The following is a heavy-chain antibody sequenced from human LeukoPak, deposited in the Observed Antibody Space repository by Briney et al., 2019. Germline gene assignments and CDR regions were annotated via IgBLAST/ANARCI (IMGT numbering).Heavy chain of an antibody. CDR1: GLTFRTYS. V-gene: IGHV3-48*01. CDR3: AREPYGSGNSYNAPLDY. D-gene: IGHD3-10*01. CDR2: ISSGGSTI. Sequence: GGSLRLSCAASGLTFRTYSMNWVRQAPGKGLEGVSYISSGGSTIYYADSVKGRFTISRDNAKNSLYLQMNSLRGEYTAMYYCAREPYGSGNSYNAPLDYWGQGTLVTVCS. J-gene: IGHJ4*02.